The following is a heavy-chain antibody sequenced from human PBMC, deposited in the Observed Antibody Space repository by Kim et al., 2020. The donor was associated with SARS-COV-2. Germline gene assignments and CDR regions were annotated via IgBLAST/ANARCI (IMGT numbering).Heavy chain of an antibody. CDR3: AKRLLSINYFGN. J-gene: IGHJ4*02. V-gene: IGHV3-23*01. CDR2: INEDGSRT. D-gene: IGHD3-10*01. CDR1: GFTFSSYA. Sequence: GGSLRLSCAASGFTFSSYAMSWVRQAPGKGLEWVSSINEDGSRTYYADSVKGRFTISRDNSKNTMYLQMNSLRAEDAAVYYCAKRLLSINYFGNWGQGT.